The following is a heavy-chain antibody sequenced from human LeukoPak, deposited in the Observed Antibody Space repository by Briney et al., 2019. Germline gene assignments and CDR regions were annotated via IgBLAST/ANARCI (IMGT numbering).Heavy chain of an antibody. CDR3: SRDFRRCSGGSCYVGLGY. D-gene: IGHD2-15*01. Sequence: ASVKVSCKASGYTFTGYYMHWVRQAPGQGLEWMGWINPNSGGTNYAQKFQGRVTMTRDTSISTAYMELSRLRSDDTAVYYCSRDFRRCSGGSCYVGLGYWGQGTLVTVSS. CDR2: INPNSGGT. J-gene: IGHJ4*02. CDR1: GYTFTGYY. V-gene: IGHV1-2*02.